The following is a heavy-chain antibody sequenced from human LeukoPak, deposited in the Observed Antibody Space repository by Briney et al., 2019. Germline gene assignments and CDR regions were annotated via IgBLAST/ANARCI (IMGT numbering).Heavy chain of an antibody. V-gene: IGHV4-34*01. J-gene: IGHJ4*02. D-gene: IGHD2-2*01. CDR2: INHSGST. CDR1: GGSFSGYY. Sequence: SETLSLTCAVYGGSFSGYYWSWIRQPPGKGLEWIGEINHSGSTNYNPSLKSRVTISVDTSKNQFSLKLSSVTDADTAVYYCAREGGGYCSSTSCCPDYWGQGTLVTVSS. CDR3: AREGGGYCSSTSCCPDY.